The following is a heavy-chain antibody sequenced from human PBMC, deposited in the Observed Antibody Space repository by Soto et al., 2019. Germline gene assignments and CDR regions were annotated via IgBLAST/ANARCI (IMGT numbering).Heavy chain of an antibody. CDR3: ARVDDRGYFAILTDY. V-gene: IGHV4-31*03. CDR1: GDSLSGGGHY. CDR2: IYDSVNT. Sequence: SETLSLTCTVSGDSLSGGGHYWSWIRQHPGKGLEWIGHIYDSVNTYYSPSLRSRVTISADMSKNQFSLNLRSVTAADTAAYYCARVDDRGYFAILTDYWGQGTMVTVYS. D-gene: IGHD3-9*01. J-gene: IGHJ4*02.